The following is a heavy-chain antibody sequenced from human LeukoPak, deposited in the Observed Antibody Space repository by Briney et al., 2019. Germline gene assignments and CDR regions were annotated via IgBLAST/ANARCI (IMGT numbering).Heavy chain of an antibody. CDR1: GYSFTNWG. CDR2: INPHNGDT. V-gene: IGHV1-2*02. Sequence: ASVKVSCKASGYSFTNWGITWVRQAPGQGLEWMGWINPHNGDTNYAQKFQGRVTMTRDTSITTAYMELSRLKSDDTAVYYCATVRDIVVGGGPYYFDYWGQGTLVTVSS. CDR3: ATVRDIVVGGGPYYFDY. D-gene: IGHD2-15*01. J-gene: IGHJ4*02.